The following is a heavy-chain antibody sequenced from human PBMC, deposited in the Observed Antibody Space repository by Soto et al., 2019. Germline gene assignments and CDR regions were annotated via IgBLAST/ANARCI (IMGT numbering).Heavy chain of an antibody. J-gene: IGHJ5*01. D-gene: IGHD4-17*01. CDR2: INSDGSHT. Sequence: EVQLVESGGGLVQPGGSLRLSCAASGFTFFAYWIHWVRQVPGKGLVWVSRINSDGSHTSYADSVKGRFTISRDNSKNTVYLHMNSLTVEDTAAYYCAKVCDCGDYAGESRFDSWGQGSLVTVSS. CDR1: GFTFFAYW. V-gene: IGHV3-74*01. CDR3: AKVCDCGDYAGESRFDS.